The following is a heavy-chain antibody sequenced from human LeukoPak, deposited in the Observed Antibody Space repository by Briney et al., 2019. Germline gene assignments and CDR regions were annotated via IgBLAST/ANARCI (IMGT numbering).Heavy chain of an antibody. J-gene: IGHJ4*02. D-gene: IGHD3-10*01. CDR2: ISSSSTYT. CDR3: ARGDRGVQSPIDY. Sequence: SGGSLRLSCAASGFTFCSYSMKWVRQAPGKGLVWVSSISSSSTYTYYADSVKGRFTISRDNGKNSMYLQMNSLRAEDTSVYDCARGDRGVQSPIDYWGQGTLVTVSS. CDR1: GFTFCSYS. V-gene: IGHV3-21*01.